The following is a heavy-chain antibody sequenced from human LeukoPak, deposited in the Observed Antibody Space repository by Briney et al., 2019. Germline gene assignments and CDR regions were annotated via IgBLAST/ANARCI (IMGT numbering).Heavy chain of an antibody. V-gene: IGHV4-34*01. Sequence: TTSETLSLTCAVYGGSFSGYYWSWIRQPPGKGLGWIGEINHSGSTNYNPSLKSRVTISVDTSKNQFSLKLSSVTAADTAVYYCARGLISVSEVDTRDWFDPWGQGTLVTVSS. J-gene: IGHJ5*02. CDR2: INHSGST. CDR1: GGSFSGYY. D-gene: IGHD1-26*01. CDR3: ARGLISVSEVDTRDWFDP.